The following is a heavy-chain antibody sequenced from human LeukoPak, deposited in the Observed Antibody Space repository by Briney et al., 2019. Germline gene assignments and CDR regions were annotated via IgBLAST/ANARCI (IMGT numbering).Heavy chain of an antibody. D-gene: IGHD3-16*01. CDR3: ATDLLGDSEIYFDY. CDR2: IIPIFGTA. V-gene: IGHV1-69*06. CDR1: GGTFSSYA. J-gene: IGHJ4*02. Sequence: SVKVSCKASGGTFSSYAISWVRQPPGQGLKWMGGIIPIFGTANYAQKFQGRVTMTEDTSTDTAYMELSSLRSEDTAVYYCATDLLGDSEIYFDYWGQGTLVTVSS.